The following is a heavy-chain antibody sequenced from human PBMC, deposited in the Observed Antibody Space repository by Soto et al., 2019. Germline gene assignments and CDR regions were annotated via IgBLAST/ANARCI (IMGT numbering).Heavy chain of an antibody. V-gene: IGHV4-39*01. D-gene: IGHD3-22*01. CDR3: ARHYYDSSGYPAPYYHGMDV. Sequence: PSETLSLTCTVSGGSISSSGYYWGWIRQSPGKGLEWIGTIFYSGTTYYNPSLESRITISQDTSNNQFSLKLTSVTAADTAVYYCARHYYDSSGYPAPYYHGMDVWGQGTTVTVYS. J-gene: IGHJ6*02. CDR1: GGSISSSGYY. CDR2: IFYSGTT.